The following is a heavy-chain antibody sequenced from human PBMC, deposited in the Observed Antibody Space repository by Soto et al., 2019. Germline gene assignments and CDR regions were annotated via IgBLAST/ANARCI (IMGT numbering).Heavy chain of an antibody. CDR1: GFTFSSCA. CDR2: IGSTGETT. J-gene: IGHJ4*02. V-gene: IGHV3-64D*06. Sequence: GSLRLSCLASGFTFSSCAMHWVRQAPGKGLEYVSVIGSTGETTFYADSMKGRFTISRDNSKNTVYLQMSSLRAEDTAMYYCVKGRPLWLIDYWGQGTLVTV. D-gene: IGHD3-10*01. CDR3: VKGRPLWLIDY.